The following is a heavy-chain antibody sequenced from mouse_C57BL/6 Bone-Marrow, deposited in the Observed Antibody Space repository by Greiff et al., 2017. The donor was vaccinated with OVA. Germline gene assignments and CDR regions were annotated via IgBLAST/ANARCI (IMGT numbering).Heavy chain of an antibody. CDR2: ISDGGSYT. Sequence: EVKLVESGGGLVKPGGSLKLSCAASGFTFSSYAMSWVRQTPEKRPEWVATISDGGSYTYYPDNVKGRFTISRDNAKNNLYLQMSHLKSEDTAMYYCARDYDSLYWYFDVWGTGTTVTVSS. CDR1: GFTFSSYA. CDR3: ARDYDSLYWYFDV. V-gene: IGHV5-4*01. J-gene: IGHJ1*03. D-gene: IGHD2-4*01.